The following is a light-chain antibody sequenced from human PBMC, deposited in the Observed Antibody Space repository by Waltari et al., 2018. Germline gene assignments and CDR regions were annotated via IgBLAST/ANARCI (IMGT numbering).Light chain of an antibody. CDR2: RDI. CDR1: NLGSKS. CDR3: QVWASGTYI. J-gene: IGLJ1*01. Sequence: SYELTASISVSVALGQTAKIACWGDNLGSKSVHWYQQKPGQPPILVIYRDIRRPSGIPERFSGSNSGNTATLTISRAQVVDEADYFCQVWASGTYIFAGGTKLTVL. V-gene: IGLV3-9*01.